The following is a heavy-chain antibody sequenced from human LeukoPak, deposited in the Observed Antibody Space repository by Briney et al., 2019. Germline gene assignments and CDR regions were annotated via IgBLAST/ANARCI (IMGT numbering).Heavy chain of an antibody. D-gene: IGHD1-26*01. CDR1: GYTFTSYD. V-gene: IGHV1-8*03. CDR3: ARVIVGATYYYYYYMDV. CDR2: MNPNSGNT. Sequence: ASVKVSCKASGYTFTSYDINWVRQATGQGLEWMGWMNPNSGNTGYAQKFQGRATITRNTSISTAYMELSSLRSEDTAVYYCARVIVGATYYYYYYMDVWGKGTTVTVSS. J-gene: IGHJ6*03.